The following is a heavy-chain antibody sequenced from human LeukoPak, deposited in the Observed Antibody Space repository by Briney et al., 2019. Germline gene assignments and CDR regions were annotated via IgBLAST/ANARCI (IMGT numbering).Heavy chain of an antibody. CDR1: GGSISSSSYY. CDR3: ARQQYSYRKMPGYYFDY. J-gene: IGHJ4*02. CDR2: IYYSGST. Sequence: PSETLSLTCTVSGGSISSSSYYWGWIRQPPGKGLEWIGSIYYSGSTYYNPSLKSRVTISVDTSKNQFSLKLSSVTAADTALYYCARQQYSYRKMPGYYFDYWGQGTLVTVSS. V-gene: IGHV4-39*01. D-gene: IGHD5-18*01.